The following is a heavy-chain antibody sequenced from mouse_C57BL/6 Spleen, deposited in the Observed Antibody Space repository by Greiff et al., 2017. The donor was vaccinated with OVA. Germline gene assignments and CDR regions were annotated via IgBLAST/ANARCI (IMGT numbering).Heavy chain of an antibody. CDR3: AKQGGYAGWFAY. D-gene: IGHD2-2*01. CDR2: IHPNSGST. V-gene: IGHV1-64*01. CDR1: GYTFTSYW. Sequence: QVQLKQPGAELVKPGASVKLSCKASGYTFTSYWMHWVKQRPGQGLEWIGMIHPNSGSTNYNEKFKSKATLTVDKSSSTAYMQLSSLTSEDSAVYYCAKQGGYAGWFAYWGQGTLVTVSA. J-gene: IGHJ3*01.